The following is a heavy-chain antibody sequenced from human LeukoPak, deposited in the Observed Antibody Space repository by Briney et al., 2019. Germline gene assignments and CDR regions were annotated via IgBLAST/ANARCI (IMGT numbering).Heavy chain of an antibody. CDR2: IYYSGST. V-gene: IGHV4-59*01. D-gene: IGHD6-13*01. J-gene: IGHJ3*02. Sequence: SETLSLTCTVSGGSISSYYWSWIRQPPGKGLEWIGYIYYSGSTNYNPSLKSRVTISVDTSKNQFSLKLSSVTAADTAVYYCARAAANAFDIWGQGTMVTVSS. CDR3: ARAAANAFDI. CDR1: GGSISSYY.